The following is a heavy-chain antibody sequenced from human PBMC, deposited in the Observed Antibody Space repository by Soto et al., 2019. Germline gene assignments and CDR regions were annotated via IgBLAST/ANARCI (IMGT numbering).Heavy chain of an antibody. CDR3: AREGPGVVVPAAVSSYYYYYYMDV. CDR2: IYYSGST. CDR1: GGSISSGGYY. D-gene: IGHD2-2*01. Sequence: QVQLQESGPGLVKPSRTLSLTCTVSGGSISSGGYYWSWIRQHPGKGLEWIGYIYYSGSTYYNPSLKSRVTISVDTSKNQFSLKLSSVTAADTAVYYCAREGPGVVVPAAVSSYYYYYYMDVWGKGTTVTVSS. V-gene: IGHV4-31*03. J-gene: IGHJ6*03.